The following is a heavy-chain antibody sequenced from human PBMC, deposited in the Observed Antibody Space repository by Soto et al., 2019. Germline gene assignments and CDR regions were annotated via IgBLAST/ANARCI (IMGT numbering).Heavy chain of an antibody. Sequence: QVQLVQSGAEVKKPGSSVKVSCKASGGTFSSYAISWVRQAPGQGLEWMGGIIPIFGTANYAQKFQDRVTITADESTSTAYMELSSLRSEDTAVYYCAREREMVATFPDAFDIWGQGTMVTVSS. D-gene: IGHD5-12*01. V-gene: IGHV1-69*01. CDR2: IIPIFGTA. CDR3: AREREMVATFPDAFDI. J-gene: IGHJ3*02. CDR1: GGTFSSYA.